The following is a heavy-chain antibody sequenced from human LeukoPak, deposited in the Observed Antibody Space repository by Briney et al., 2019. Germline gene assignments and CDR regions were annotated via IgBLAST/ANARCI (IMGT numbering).Heavy chain of an antibody. J-gene: IGHJ4*02. CDR1: GFTFSRYS. D-gene: IGHD6-13*01. Sequence: PGGSLRLSCAASGFTFSRYSMNWVRQAPGKGLEWVSSISSSSSYIYYADSVKGRFTISRDNAKNSLYLQMNSLRAEDTAVYYCARGVPGIAAAGTGFDYWGQGTLVTVSS. CDR3: ARGVPGIAAAGTGFDY. V-gene: IGHV3-21*01. CDR2: ISSSSSYI.